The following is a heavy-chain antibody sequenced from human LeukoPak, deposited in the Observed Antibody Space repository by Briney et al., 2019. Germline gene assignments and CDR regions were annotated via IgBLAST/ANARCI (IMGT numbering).Heavy chain of an antibody. CDR2: ISYDGNAK. CDR3: ARAYYYDSSGYQYYFDY. D-gene: IGHD3-22*01. Sequence: PGGSRRPSCAASGFTFNCYGMNWVCQAPGKVLERVAIISYDGNAKYYEDSLKGRFTIARDNSKNTLYLQMNSLRAEDTAVYFCARAYYYDSSGYQYYFDYWGQGTLVTVSS. CDR1: GFTFNCYG. V-gene: IGHV3-30*03. J-gene: IGHJ4*02.